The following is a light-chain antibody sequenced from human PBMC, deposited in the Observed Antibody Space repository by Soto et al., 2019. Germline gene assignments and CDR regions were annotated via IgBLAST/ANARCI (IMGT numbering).Light chain of an antibody. CDR2: EGS. V-gene: IGLV2-23*01. J-gene: IGLJ3*02. CDR3: CSYAGSSTWV. CDR1: SSDVGSYNL. Sequence: QSALTQPASVSGSPGQSITISCTGTSSDVGSYNLVSWYQQHPGKAPKLMIYEGSKRPSGVSNRFSGSKSGNTASLTISCLHAEDEADYYCCSYAGSSTWVFGGGTKLTVL.